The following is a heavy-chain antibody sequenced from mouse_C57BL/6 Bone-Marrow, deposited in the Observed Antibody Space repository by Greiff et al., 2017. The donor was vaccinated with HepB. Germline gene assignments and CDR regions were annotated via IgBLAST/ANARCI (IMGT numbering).Heavy chain of an antibody. CDR2: IYPGSGST. J-gene: IGHJ4*01. Sequence: QVQLQQPGAELVKPGASVKMSCKASGYTFTSYWITWVKQRPGQGLEWIGDIYPGSGSTNYNEKFKSKATLTVYTSSSTAYMQLSSLTSEDSAVYYCARWGLRLREDYAMDYWGQGTSVTVSS. CDR3: ARWGLRLREDYAMDY. CDR1: GYTFTSYW. V-gene: IGHV1-55*01. D-gene: IGHD3-2*02.